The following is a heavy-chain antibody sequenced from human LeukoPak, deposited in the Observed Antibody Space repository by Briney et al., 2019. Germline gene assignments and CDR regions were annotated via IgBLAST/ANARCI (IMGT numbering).Heavy chain of an antibody. V-gene: IGHV3-23*01. D-gene: IGHD3-22*01. J-gene: IGHJ4*02. CDR1: GFTFSSYG. CDR2: ISCSGGST. CDR3: AKASAMIVVVSKHFDY. Sequence: GGSLRLSCAASGFTFSSYGMSWVRQAPGKGLEWVSAISCSGGSTYYADSVKGRFTISRDNSKNTLYLQMNSLRAEDTAVYYCAKASAMIVVVSKHFDYWGQGTLVTVSS.